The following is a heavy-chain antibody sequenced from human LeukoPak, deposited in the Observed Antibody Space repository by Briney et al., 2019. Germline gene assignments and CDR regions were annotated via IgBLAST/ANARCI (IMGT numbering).Heavy chain of an antibody. V-gene: IGHV3-21*01. CDR2: IGSSSTHI. Sequence: GGSLRLSCEASGFTFTSYYMNWVRQAPGRGLEWVSSIGSSSTHIYYADSAKGRFTISRDNAKNSLYLQMNRLRAEDTSVYYCARGVSYRVVVTATDFDYWGQGTLVTVSS. CDR1: GFTFTSYY. J-gene: IGHJ4*02. CDR3: ARGVSYRVVVTATDFDY. D-gene: IGHD2-21*02.